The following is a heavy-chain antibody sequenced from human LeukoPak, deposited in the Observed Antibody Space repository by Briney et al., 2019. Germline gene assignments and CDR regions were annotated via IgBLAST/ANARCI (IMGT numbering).Heavy chain of an antibody. Sequence: ASVKVSCKASGYTFTGYYMHWVRQAPGQGLEWMGWINPNSGGTNYAQKFQGRVTMTRDTSISTAYMELSRLRSEDTAVYYCARDLLLWFGELLGMDVWGKGTTVTISS. CDR3: ARDLLLWFGELLGMDV. CDR1: GYTFTGYY. V-gene: IGHV1-2*02. CDR2: INPNSGGT. D-gene: IGHD3-10*01. J-gene: IGHJ6*03.